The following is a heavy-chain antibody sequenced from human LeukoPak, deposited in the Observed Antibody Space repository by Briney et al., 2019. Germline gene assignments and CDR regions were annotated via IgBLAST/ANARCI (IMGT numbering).Heavy chain of an antibody. J-gene: IGHJ6*03. CDR1: GGSISSGGYY. CDR2: IYYSGST. V-gene: IGHV4-31*03. CDR3: AGLQKDYYYYMDV. Sequence: SQTLSLTCTVSGGSISSGGYYWSWIRQHPGKGLEWIGYIYYSGSTYYNPSLKSRVTISVDTSKNQFSLKLSSATAADTAVYYCAGLQKDYYYYMDVWGKGTTVTVSS. D-gene: IGHD5-24*01.